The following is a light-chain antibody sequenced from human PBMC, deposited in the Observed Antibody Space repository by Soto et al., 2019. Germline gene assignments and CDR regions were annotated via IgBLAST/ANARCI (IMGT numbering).Light chain of an antibody. J-gene: IGLJ2*01. CDR3: CSYAAGQTLV. Sequence: QSALTQPPSASGSPGQSVTISCTGTSSDVGDYNYVSWYQQHPGKAPKLIIYHVAQRPSGVPDRFSASKSGTTASLTISGLQAEDEAEYFCCSYAAGQTLVFGGGTKLTVL. CDR1: SSDVGDYNY. CDR2: HVA. V-gene: IGLV2-11*01.